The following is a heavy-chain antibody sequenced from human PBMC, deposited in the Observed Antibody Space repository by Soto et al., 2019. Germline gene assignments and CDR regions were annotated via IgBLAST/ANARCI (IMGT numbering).Heavy chain of an antibody. J-gene: IGHJ6*02. CDR3: ARGDSTDCSNGVCSFFYNHDMDV. D-gene: IGHD2-8*01. CDR1: GYSFTDYH. V-gene: IGHV1-2*04. Sequence: ASVKVSCKASGYSFTDYHIHWVRQAPGQGLEWLGRIDPKSGGTSTAQKFQGWVTMTTDTSISTASMELTRLTSDDTAIYYCARGDSTDCSNGVCSFFYNHDMDVWGQGTTVTVSS. CDR2: IDPKSGGT.